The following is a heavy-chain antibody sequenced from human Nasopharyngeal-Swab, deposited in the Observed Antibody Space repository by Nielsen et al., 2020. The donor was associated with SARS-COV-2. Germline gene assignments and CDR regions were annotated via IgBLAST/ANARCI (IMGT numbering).Heavy chain of an antibody. D-gene: IGHD3/OR15-3a*01. V-gene: IGHV1-2*06. CDR3: ARGGPRADPAYYYGMDV. Sequence: ASVKVSCKASGYTFTGYYMHWVRQAPGQGLEWMARINPNSGGTNYAQKFQGRVTMTRDTSISTAYMELSRLRSDDTAVYYCARGGPRADPAYYYGMDVWGQGTTVTVSS. J-gene: IGHJ6*02. CDR2: INPNSGGT. CDR1: GYTFTGYY.